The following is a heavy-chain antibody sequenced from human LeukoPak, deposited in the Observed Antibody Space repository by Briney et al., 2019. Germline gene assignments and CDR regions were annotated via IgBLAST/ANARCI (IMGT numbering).Heavy chain of an antibody. CDR1: GFSCSTYE. Sequence: GGSLRLSCAASGFSCSTYEMNWVRQAPGKGLEWLSYISSSGSAIYSADSVKGRFTISRDNAKNSLYLQMNSLRAEDTAVYYCVRGLVVAATPPYSYYGMDVWGKGTTVTVSS. V-gene: IGHV3-48*03. D-gene: IGHD2-15*01. CDR3: VRGLVVAATPPYSYYGMDV. CDR2: ISSSGSAI. J-gene: IGHJ6*04.